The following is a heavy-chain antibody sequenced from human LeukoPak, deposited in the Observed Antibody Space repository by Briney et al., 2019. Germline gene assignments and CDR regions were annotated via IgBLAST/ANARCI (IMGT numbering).Heavy chain of an antibody. CDR2: ISGSGGST. Sequence: GGSLRLSCAASGFTFSSYAMSWVRQAPGKGLEWVSAISGSGGSTYYADSVKGRFTISRDNSKNTLYLQMNSLRAEDTDVYYCARAPKRILTGYYFDYWGQGTLVTVSS. D-gene: IGHD3-9*01. CDR1: GFTFSSYA. CDR3: ARAPKRILTGYYFDY. J-gene: IGHJ4*02. V-gene: IGHV3-23*01.